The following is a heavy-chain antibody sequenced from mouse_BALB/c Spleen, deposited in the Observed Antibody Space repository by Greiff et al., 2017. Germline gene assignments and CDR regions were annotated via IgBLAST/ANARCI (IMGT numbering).Heavy chain of an antibody. J-gene: IGHJ3*01. CDR2: IDPANGNT. CDR3: APRDYGSSYWFAY. D-gene: IGHD1-1*01. V-gene: IGHV14-3*02. CDR1: GFNIKDTY. Sequence: VQLKESGAELVKPGASVKLSCTASGFNIKDTYMHWVKQRPEQGLEWIGRIDPANGNTKYDPKFQGKATITADTSSNTAYLQLSSLTSEDTAVYYCAPRDYGSSYWFAYWGQGTLVTVSA.